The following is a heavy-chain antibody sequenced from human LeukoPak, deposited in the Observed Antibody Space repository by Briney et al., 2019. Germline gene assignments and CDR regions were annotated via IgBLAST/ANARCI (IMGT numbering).Heavy chain of an antibody. CDR2: IYSGGST. J-gene: IGHJ4*02. CDR1: GFTVSSNY. CDR3: ASSPIVGGILY. V-gene: IGHV3-53*01. Sequence: GGSLRLSCAASGFTVSSNYMSWVRQVPGKGLEWVSVIYSGGSTYYADSVKGRFTISRGNSKNTLYLQMNSLRAADTAVYYCASSPIVGGILYWGQGTLVAVAS. D-gene: IGHD1-26*01.